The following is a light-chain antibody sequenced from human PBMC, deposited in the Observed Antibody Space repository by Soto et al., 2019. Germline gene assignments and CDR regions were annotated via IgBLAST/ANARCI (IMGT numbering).Light chain of an antibody. V-gene: IGKV1-5*03. CDR1: QSVSTL. CDR3: HQYNSYHT. Sequence: DVQMTQSPSTLSAYVGERVTITCRASQSVSTLLAWYQQKPGKAPKLLIYKASSLESGVPSRFSGSGSGTDFTLTISSLQPDDFATYYCHQYNSYHTFGGGTKVYIK. CDR2: KAS. J-gene: IGKJ4*01.